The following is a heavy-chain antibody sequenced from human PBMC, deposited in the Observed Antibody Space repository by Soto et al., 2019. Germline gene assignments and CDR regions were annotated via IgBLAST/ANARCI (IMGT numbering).Heavy chain of an antibody. V-gene: IGHV4-59*01. Sequence: SETLSLTCTVSGGSISSYYWSWIRQPPGKGLEWIGYIYYSGSTNYNPSLKSRVTISVDTSKNQFSLKLSSVTAADTAVYYCARSSSYGQNWFDPWGQGTLVTVSS. J-gene: IGHJ5*02. D-gene: IGHD4-17*01. CDR1: GGSISSYY. CDR3: ARSSSYGQNWFDP. CDR2: IYYSGST.